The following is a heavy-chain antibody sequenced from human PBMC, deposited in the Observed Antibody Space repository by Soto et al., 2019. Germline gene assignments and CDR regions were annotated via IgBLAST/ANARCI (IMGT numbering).Heavy chain of an antibody. CDR1: NGSVSSGDYY. D-gene: IGHD3-22*01. CDR2: IYYSGST. Sequence: QVQLLESGPGLVKPSQTLSLTCTVSNGSVSSGDYYWSWIRQPPGKGLEWIGYIYYSGSTYYNPSLKSRVTMSLDTSENQFSLKLSSVTAADTAMYYCATESSGSSPLHFDYWGQGALVTVSS. CDR3: ATESSGSSPLHFDY. J-gene: IGHJ4*02. V-gene: IGHV4-30-4*01.